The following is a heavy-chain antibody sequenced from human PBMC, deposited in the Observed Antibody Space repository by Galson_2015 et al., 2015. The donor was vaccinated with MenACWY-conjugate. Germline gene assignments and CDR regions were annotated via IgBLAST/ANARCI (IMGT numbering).Heavy chain of an antibody. CDR1: GYSFSPYW. J-gene: IGHJ6*02. CDR3: ARHPPGGRGVDG. D-gene: IGHD1-26*01. CDR2: INPGDSNT. V-gene: IGHV5-51*01. Sequence: QSGAAAKKPGESPKISCTGTGYSFSPYWVGWVRQMPGKGLEWMGLINPGDSNTRYRPSFQGQVTISADKSISTAYLQWSSLKASDTAMYYCARHPPGGRGVDGGGQGTTVTVSS.